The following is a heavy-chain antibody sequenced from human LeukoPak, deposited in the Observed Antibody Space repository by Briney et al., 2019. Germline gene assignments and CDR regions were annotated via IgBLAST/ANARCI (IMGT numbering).Heavy chain of an antibody. CDR3: ARVPIYYDSSGYYP. J-gene: IGHJ5*02. CDR2: INPNSGGT. CDR1: GYTFTGYY. Sequence: ASVKVSCKASGYTFTGYYMHWVRQAPGQGLEWMGWINPNSGGTNYAQKFQGRVTMTRDTSISTAYMELSRLRSDDTAVYYCARVPIYYDSSGYYPWGQGTLVTVSS. D-gene: IGHD3-22*01. V-gene: IGHV1-2*02.